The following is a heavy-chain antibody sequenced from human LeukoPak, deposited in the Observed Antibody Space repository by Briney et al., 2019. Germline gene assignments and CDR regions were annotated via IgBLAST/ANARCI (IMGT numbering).Heavy chain of an antibody. CDR1: GYSISSGYY. CDR2: IYHSGST. CDR3: ARDSGSYERDY. J-gene: IGHJ4*02. V-gene: IGHV4-38-2*01. D-gene: IGHD1-26*01. Sequence: PSETLSLTCAVSGYSISSGYYWGWTRQPPGKGLEWIGSIYHSGSTYYNPSLKSRVTISVDTSKNQFSLKLSSVTAADTAVYYCARDSGSYERDYWGQGTLVTVSS.